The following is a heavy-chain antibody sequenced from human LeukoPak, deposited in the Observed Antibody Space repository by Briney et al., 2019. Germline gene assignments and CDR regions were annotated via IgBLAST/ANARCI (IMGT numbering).Heavy chain of an antibody. CDR3: TLIGFFYDSSGYSGAFDI. CDR2: MDWDDDK. Sequence: SGPTLVNPTQTLTLTCTFSGISLSTSGMRVSWIRQPPGKALEWLARMDWDDDKFYSTSLKTRLTISKDTSKNQVVLTMTNMDPVDTATYYCTLIGFFYDSSGYSGAFDIWGQGTMVIVSS. J-gene: IGHJ3*02. CDR1: GISLSTSGMR. D-gene: IGHD3-22*01. V-gene: IGHV2-70*04.